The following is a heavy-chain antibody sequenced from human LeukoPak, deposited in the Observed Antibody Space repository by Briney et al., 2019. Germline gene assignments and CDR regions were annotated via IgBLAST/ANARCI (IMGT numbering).Heavy chain of an antibody. CDR3: ARSGYSYGSLLRGFDP. Sequence: GGSLRLSCAASGFTFSSYSMNWVRQAPGKGLEWVSSISSSSSYIYYADSVKGRFTISRDNAKNSLYLQMNSLRAEDTAVYYCARSGYSYGSLLRGFDPWGQGTLATVSS. D-gene: IGHD5-18*01. CDR2: ISSSSSYI. CDR1: GFTFSSYS. V-gene: IGHV3-21*01. J-gene: IGHJ5*02.